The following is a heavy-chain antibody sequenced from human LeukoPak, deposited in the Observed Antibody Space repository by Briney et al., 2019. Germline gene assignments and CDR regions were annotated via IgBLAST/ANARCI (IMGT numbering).Heavy chain of an antibody. V-gene: IGHV1-24*01. CDR1: GYTLTELS. D-gene: IGHD2-2*01. Sequence: ASVSVSCKVSGYTLTELSMHWVRQAPGKGLEWMGGFDPEDGETIYAQKFQGRVTMTEDTSTDTAYMELSSLRSEDTAVYYCATAAISRNGMDVWGQGTTVTVSS. CDR3: ATAAISRNGMDV. J-gene: IGHJ6*02. CDR2: FDPEDGET.